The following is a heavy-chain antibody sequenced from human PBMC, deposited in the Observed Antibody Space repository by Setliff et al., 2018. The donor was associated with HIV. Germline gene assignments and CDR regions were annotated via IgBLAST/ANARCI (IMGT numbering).Heavy chain of an antibody. Sequence: PSETLSLTCSVSGGSMRSNIYYWGWIRLSPTKGLEWIGSIHLSDTYYNPSLKSRVTISVDTSKDQFSLNLTSVTAADTAVYYCAQLTPRTHYFYGMDVWGQGTTVTVSS. CDR2: IHLSDT. CDR3: AQLTPRTHYFYGMDV. CDR1: GGSMRSNIYY. V-gene: IGHV4-39*07. J-gene: IGHJ6*02.